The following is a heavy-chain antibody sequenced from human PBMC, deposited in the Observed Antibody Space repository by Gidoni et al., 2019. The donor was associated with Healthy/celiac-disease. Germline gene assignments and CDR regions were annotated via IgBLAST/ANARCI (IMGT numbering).Heavy chain of an antibody. J-gene: IGHJ4*02. CDR3: ARVREDIAAAGHYFDY. V-gene: IGHV1-46*03. D-gene: IGHD6-13*01. Sequence: QVQLVQSGAEVKKPGASVKVSCKASGYTFTSYYMHWVRQAPVQGLEWMGIINPSGGSTSYAQKFQGRVTMTRDTSTSTVYMELSSLRSEDTAVYYCARVREDIAAAGHYFDYWGQGTLVTVSS. CDR2: INPSGGST. CDR1: GYTFTSYY.